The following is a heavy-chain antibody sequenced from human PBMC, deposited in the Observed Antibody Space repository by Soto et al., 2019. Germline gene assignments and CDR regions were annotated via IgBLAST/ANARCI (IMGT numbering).Heavy chain of an antibody. CDR2: VNSGNGDT. V-gene: IGHV1-3*01. Sequence: ASVKVSCKASGYTFTSYAIHWVRQAPGQRLECMGWVNSGNGDTKYSQKFQGRVTITRDTSASTAYMELSSLRSEDTAVYYCARDLPGYCTSTSCFYGMDVWGQGNTVTVSS. D-gene: IGHD2-2*01. J-gene: IGHJ6*02. CDR1: GYTFTSYA. CDR3: ARDLPGYCTSTSCFYGMDV.